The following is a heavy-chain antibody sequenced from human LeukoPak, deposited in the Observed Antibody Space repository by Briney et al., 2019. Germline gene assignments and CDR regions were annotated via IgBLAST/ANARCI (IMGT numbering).Heavy chain of an antibody. Sequence: TSETLSLTCAVYGGSFCGYYWSWIRQPPGKGLEWIGEINHSGSTNYNPSLKSRVTISVDTSKNQFSLKLSSVTAADTAVYYCARDKCPRYCSSTSCYTLYYYGMDVWGQGTTVTVSS. CDR1: GGSFCGYY. D-gene: IGHD2-2*02. CDR2: INHSGST. J-gene: IGHJ6*02. CDR3: ARDKCPRYCSSTSCYTLYYYGMDV. V-gene: IGHV4-34*01.